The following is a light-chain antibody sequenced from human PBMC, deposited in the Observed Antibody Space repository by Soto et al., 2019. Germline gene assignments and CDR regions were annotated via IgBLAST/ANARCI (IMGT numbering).Light chain of an antibody. CDR2: TNT. V-gene: IGLV1-44*01. J-gene: IGLJ1*01. CDR1: RSNIGSNT. Sequence: QSVLTQPPSASGTPGQRVTISCSGSRSNIGSNTVSWYRQVPGTAPKLLIYTNTQRPSGVPDRFSGSKSGASASLAISGLQSEDEADYYCAAWDASLNGYVFGPGTKV. CDR3: AAWDASLNGYV.